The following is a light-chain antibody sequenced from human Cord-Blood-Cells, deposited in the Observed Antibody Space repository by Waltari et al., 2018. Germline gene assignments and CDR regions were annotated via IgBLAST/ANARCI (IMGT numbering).Light chain of an antibody. CDR3: QQYNNWPYWT. CDR1: QSVSSN. CDR2: GAS. V-gene: IGKV3-15*01. Sequence: EIVMTQSPATLSVSPGERATLSCRASQSVSSNLAWYQQKPGQAPRLLIYGASTRATGIPARFSGSGSGTEFTLTISSLQSEDFAVYYCQQYNNWPYWTFGQGTKEEIK. J-gene: IGKJ1*01.